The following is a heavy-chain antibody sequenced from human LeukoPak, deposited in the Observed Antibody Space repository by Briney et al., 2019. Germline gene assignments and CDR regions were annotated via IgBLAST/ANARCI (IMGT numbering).Heavy chain of an antibody. CDR1: GFSFREYW. J-gene: IGHJ3*02. CDR3: ARETRHRIDSAFDI. V-gene: IGHV3-7*01. D-gene: IGHD2-15*01. CDR2: IKKDGSGK. Sequence: GGSLRLSCAASGFSFREYWMSWVRQAPGKVLEWVANIKKDGSGKYYVDSVKGRFTISRDNDKTSLYLEISRLRAEDTAVYYCARETRHRIDSAFDIWGQGTMVTVSS.